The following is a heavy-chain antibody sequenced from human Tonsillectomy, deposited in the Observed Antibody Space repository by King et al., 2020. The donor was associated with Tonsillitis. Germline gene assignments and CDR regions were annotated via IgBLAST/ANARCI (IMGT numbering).Heavy chain of an antibody. J-gene: IGHJ6*02. D-gene: IGHD2-21*02. CDR3: ARGVVVTATPPFFYYYYGMDV. V-gene: IGHV1-18*04. CDR1: GYTFTSYG. Sequence: QLVQSGAEVKKPGASVKVSCKASGYTFTSYGISWVRQAPGQGLEWMGWISAYNGNTNYAQKLQGRVTMTTDTSTSTAYMELRSLRSDDTAVYCCARGVVVTATPPFFYYYYGMDVWGQGTTVTVSS. CDR2: ISAYNGNT.